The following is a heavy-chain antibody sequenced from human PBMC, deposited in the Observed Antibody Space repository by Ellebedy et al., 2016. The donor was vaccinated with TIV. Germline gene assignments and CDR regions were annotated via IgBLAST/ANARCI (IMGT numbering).Heavy chain of an antibody. J-gene: IGHJ4*02. CDR1: GFTFSSYG. Sequence: PGGSLRLSCAASGFTFSSYGMHWVRQAPGKGLEWVAVISNDGSNEYYADSAKGRLTISRDNSKDTFYLQVNSLRAEDTAVYYCAHFLGNTMVRGVLTALDYWGQGALVTVSS. CDR2: ISNDGSNE. D-gene: IGHD3-10*01. V-gene: IGHV3-30*03. CDR3: AHFLGNTMVRGVLTALDY.